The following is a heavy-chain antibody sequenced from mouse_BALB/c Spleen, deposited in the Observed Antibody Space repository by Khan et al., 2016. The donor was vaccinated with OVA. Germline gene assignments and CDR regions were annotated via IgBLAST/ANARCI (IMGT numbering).Heavy chain of an antibody. CDR3: AKNYASWFAY. CDR2: IYPGSGTT. CDR1: GYTFTDYV. J-gene: IGHJ3*01. Sequence: QVQLQQSGPELVKPGASVKMSCKASGYTFTDYVINWVKQRTGQGLEWIGEIYPGSGTTYYNEKFKGKATLTADKSSNTAYMQLSSLTSEDSAVYFCAKNYASWFAYWGQWTLVTVSA. V-gene: IGHV1-77*01.